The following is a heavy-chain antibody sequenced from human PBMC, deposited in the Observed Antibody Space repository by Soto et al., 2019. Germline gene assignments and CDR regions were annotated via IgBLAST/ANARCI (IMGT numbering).Heavy chain of an antibody. CDR3: ARGSQGGRRILTGYKTMYYYYGMDV. V-gene: IGHV1-69*13. Sequence: EASVKVSCKASGYTFTSYDINWVRQAPGQGLEWMGGIIPIFGTANYAQKFQGRVTITADESTSTAYMELSSLRSEDTAVYYCARGSQGGRRILTGYKTMYYYYGMDVWGQGTTVTVSS. J-gene: IGHJ6*02. CDR1: GYTFTSYD. D-gene: IGHD3-9*01. CDR2: IIPIFGTA.